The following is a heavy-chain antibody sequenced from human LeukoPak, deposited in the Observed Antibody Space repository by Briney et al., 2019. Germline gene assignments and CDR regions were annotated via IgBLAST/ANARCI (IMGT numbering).Heavy chain of an antibody. CDR3: ARGPFWSGYSDY. V-gene: IGHV3-21*01. CDR2: ISSSSSYI. D-gene: IGHD3-3*01. J-gene: IGHJ4*02. CDR1: GFTFSSYS. Sequence: GGSLRLFCAASGFTFSSYSMNWVRQAPGKGLEWVSSISSSSSYIYYADSVKGRFTISRDNAKNSLYLQMNSLRAEDTAVYYCARGPFWSGYSDYWGQGTLVTVSS.